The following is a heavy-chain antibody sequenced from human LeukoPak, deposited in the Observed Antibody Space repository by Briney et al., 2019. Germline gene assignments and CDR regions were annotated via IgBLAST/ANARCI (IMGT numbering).Heavy chain of an antibody. V-gene: IGHV3-30*04. D-gene: IGHD3-22*01. CDR2: ISYHESTT. J-gene: IGHJ5*02. Sequence: GGSLRLSCAASGFTFSSYAMHWVRQAPGKGLEWVALISYHESTTFYADSVKGRVNISRDNSKNTLYLQMNSLRAEDTAVYYCAKEIGYYDSSGLLFDPWGQGTLVTVSS. CDR3: AKEIGYYDSSGLLFDP. CDR1: GFTFSSYA.